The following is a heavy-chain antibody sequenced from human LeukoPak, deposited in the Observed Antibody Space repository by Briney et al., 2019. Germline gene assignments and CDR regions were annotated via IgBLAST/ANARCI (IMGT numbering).Heavy chain of an antibody. CDR1: GGSISSSSYY. Sequence: SETLSLTCTVSGGSISSSSYYWGWIRQPPGKGREWMGSIYYSGSTYYNPSLKSRVTISVDTSKNQFSLKLSSVTAADTAVYYCARGSYDSSGYYFPPGAFDIWGQGTMVTVSS. V-gene: IGHV4-39*01. CDR2: IYYSGST. CDR3: ARGSYDSSGYYFPPGAFDI. J-gene: IGHJ3*02. D-gene: IGHD3-22*01.